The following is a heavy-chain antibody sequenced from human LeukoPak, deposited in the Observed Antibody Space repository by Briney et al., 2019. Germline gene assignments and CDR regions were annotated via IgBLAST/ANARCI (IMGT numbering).Heavy chain of an antibody. CDR2: ISSSSSYI. CDR3: AKDRGNYYDAPRFDP. CDR1: GFTFSSYS. V-gene: IGHV3-21*04. Sequence: GGSLRLSCAASGFTFSSYSMNWVRQAPGKGLEWVSSISSSSSYIYYADSVKGRFTISRDNSKNTLYLQMNSLRAEDTAVYYCAKDRGNYYDAPRFDPWGQGTLVTVSS. D-gene: IGHD3-22*01. J-gene: IGHJ5*02.